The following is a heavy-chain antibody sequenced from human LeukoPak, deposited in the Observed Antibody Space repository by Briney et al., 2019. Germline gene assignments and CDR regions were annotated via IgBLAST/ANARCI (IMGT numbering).Heavy chain of an antibody. Sequence: SETLSLTCAVYGGSFSGYYWSWIRQPPGKGLEWIGEINHSGSTNYNPSLKSRVTMTRDTSTSTVYMELSSLRSEDTAVYYCARGSTPSYYYDSSGHFDYWGQGTLVTVSS. J-gene: IGHJ4*02. CDR2: INHSGST. CDR1: GGSFSGYY. CDR3: ARGSTPSYYYDSSGHFDY. D-gene: IGHD3-22*01. V-gene: IGHV4-34*01.